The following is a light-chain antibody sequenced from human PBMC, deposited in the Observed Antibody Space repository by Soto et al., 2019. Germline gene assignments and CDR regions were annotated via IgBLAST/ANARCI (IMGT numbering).Light chain of an antibody. Sequence: EIVLTQSPATLSLSPGERATLSCRASQSVSRYLVWYQQKPGQAPRLLIYDASIRATGIPARFSGSGSGTDFTLTISSLEPEDFAVYYCQQRSNWPSITFGPGTKVDIK. V-gene: IGKV3-11*01. J-gene: IGKJ3*01. CDR2: DAS. CDR3: QQRSNWPSIT. CDR1: QSVSRY.